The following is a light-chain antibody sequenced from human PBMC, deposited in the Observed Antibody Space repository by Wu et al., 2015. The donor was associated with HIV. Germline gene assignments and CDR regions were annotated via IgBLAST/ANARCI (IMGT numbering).Light chain of an antibody. CDR1: QSISSW. CDR2: KAS. V-gene: IGKV1-5*03. Sequence: DIQMTQSPSTLSASVGDRVTITCRASQSISSWLAWYQQKPGKAPKLLIYKASSLESGVPSRFSGSGSGTEFTLTISSLQPEDFATYYCLQDYNYPWTFGQGTKVEIK. J-gene: IGKJ1*01. CDR3: LQDYNYPWT.